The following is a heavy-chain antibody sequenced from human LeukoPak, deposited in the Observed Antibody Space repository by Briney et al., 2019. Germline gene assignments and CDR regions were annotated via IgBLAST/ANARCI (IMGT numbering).Heavy chain of an antibody. V-gene: IGHV3-30*02. CDR1: GFTFSSYG. D-gene: IGHD1-26*01. J-gene: IGHJ4*02. CDR3: AKGTVGAYEIDY. CDR2: IRYDGNNK. Sequence: PGGSLRLSCSAAGFTFSSYGLHWVRQAPGRGLEGVAFIRYDGNNKYYADPVKGRFTISRDNSKNTLYLQMNSLRTEDTAVYYCAKGTVGAYEIDYWGQGTLVTVSS.